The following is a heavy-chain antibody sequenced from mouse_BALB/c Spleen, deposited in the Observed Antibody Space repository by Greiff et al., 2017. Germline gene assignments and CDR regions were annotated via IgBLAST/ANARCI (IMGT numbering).Heavy chain of an antibody. Sequence: DVMLVESGGGLVKPGGSLKLSCAASGFTFSSYAMSWVRQTPEKRLEWVASISSGGSTYYPDSVKGRFTISRDNARNILYLQMSSLRSEDTAMYYCARRAYYYAMDYWGQGTSVTVSS. V-gene: IGHV5-6-5*01. CDR1: GFTFSSYA. J-gene: IGHJ4*01. CDR2: ISSGGST. CDR3: ARRAYYYAMDY. D-gene: IGHD3-1*01.